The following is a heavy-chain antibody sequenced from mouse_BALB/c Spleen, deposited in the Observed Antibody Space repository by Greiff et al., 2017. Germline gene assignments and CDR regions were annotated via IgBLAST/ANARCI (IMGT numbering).Heavy chain of an antibody. CDR2: ISSGGST. D-gene: IGHD2-4*01. J-gene: IGHJ2*01. CDR1: GFTFSSYA. V-gene: IGHV5-6-5*01. Sequence: EVMLVESGGGLVKPGGSLKLSCAASGFTFSSYAMSWVRQTPEKRLEWVASISSGGSTYYPDSVKGRFTISRDNARNILYLQMSSLRSEDTAMYYCAAYDYDPSYFDYWGQGTTLTVSS. CDR3: AAYDYDPSYFDY.